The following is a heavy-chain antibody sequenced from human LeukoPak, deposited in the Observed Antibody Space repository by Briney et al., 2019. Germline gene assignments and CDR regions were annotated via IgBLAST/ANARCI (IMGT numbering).Heavy chain of an antibody. CDR1: GGSISSGGYY. D-gene: IGHD3-22*01. Sequence: SETLPLTCTVSGGSISSGGYYWSWIRQHPGKGLEWIGYIYYSGSTYYNPSLKSRVTISVDTSKNQFSLKLSSVTAADTAVYYCARSHYYDSSGYHGPFDYWGQGTLVTVSS. CDR3: ARSHYYDSSGYHGPFDY. CDR2: IYYSGST. J-gene: IGHJ4*02. V-gene: IGHV4-31*03.